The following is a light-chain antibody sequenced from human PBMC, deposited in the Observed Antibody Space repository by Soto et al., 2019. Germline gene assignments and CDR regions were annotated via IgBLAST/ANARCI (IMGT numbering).Light chain of an antibody. CDR3: ASYTASGTEV. CDR1: SSDVGGYDF. CDR2: DVS. V-gene: IGLV2-14*01. Sequence: QSALTQPASVSGSPGQSITISCTGTSSDVGGYDFVSWYQQHPDKAPKVMIYDVSSRPSGVSHRFSGSKSGSTASLTISGLQAEDEADYYCASYTASGTEVFGTGTKLTVL. J-gene: IGLJ1*01.